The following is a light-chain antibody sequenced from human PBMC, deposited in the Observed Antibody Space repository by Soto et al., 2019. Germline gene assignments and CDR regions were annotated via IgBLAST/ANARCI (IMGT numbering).Light chain of an antibody. J-gene: IGKJ1*01. CDR2: GAS. Sequence: EIVMTQSPATLSVSPGERATLSCRASQSVSTNLAWYQQKFGQAPRLLIYGASTRATGIPARFSGSGSGTEFTLTISSLQSEDFAVYYCQHYNNWPPCTFGQGTKVEIK. CDR1: QSVSTN. V-gene: IGKV3-15*01. CDR3: QHYNNWPPCT.